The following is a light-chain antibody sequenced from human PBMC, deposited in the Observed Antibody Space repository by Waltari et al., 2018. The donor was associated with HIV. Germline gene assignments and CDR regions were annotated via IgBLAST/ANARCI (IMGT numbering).Light chain of an antibody. CDR2: GDR. CDR3: QSYDSSLSGPVV. Sequence: QSVLTQPPSVSGAPGQRVTISCTGSSSNIGADYFVHWYQQLPGAAPKLLIYGDRLRPSGVPDRFSGSKSGTSASLAITGLQAEDEADYYCQSYDSSLSGPVVFGGGTKLTVL. CDR1: SSNIGADYF. V-gene: IGLV1-40*01. J-gene: IGLJ2*01.